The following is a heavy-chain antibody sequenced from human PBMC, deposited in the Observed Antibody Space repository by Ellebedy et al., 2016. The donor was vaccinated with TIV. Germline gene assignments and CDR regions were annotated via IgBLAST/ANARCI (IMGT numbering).Heavy chain of an antibody. J-gene: IGHJ3*01. CDR1: GFSFSSYW. D-gene: IGHD4-17*01. CDR2: MRQDGGDK. Sequence: GGSLRLSCVGSGFSFSSYWMSWVRQAPGKGLEWVANMRQDGGDKYYVDSVKGRFTISRDNTKNSLYLQMNSLRAEDTAVYFCATDGSYGDFRSPAHAFEAWGQGTMVSVSS. CDR3: ATDGSYGDFRSPAHAFEA. V-gene: IGHV3-7*01.